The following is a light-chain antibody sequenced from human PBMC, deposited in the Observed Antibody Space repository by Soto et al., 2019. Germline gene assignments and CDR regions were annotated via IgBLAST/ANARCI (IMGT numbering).Light chain of an antibody. V-gene: IGLV1-40*01. CDR3: QSYDSSLSGSV. CDR1: SSNIGAGYD. J-gene: IGLJ2*01. CDR2: GNS. Sequence: QSVLTQPPSVSGAPGQRVTISCTGNSSNIGAGYDVHWYQQLPGTAPKVLIYGNSNRPSGVPDRFSGSKSGTSASLAITGLQAEDEADYYCQSYDSSLSGSVFGGGTKLTVL.